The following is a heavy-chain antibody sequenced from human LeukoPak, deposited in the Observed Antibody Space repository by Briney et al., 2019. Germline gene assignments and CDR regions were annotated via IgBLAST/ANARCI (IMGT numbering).Heavy chain of an antibody. CDR1: GFTVSRNY. CDR2: IYGGGPT. Sequence: GGSLRLSCAASGFTVSRNYMSRVRQAPGRGLECVSVIYGGGPTYYADSVKGRFTISRDAAKNTLYLQMNSLRGEDTAVYFCARDLGIAGTTHAFDIWGHGTMVTVSS. D-gene: IGHD1-14*01. CDR3: ARDLGIAGTTHAFDI. V-gene: IGHV3-53*01. J-gene: IGHJ3*02.